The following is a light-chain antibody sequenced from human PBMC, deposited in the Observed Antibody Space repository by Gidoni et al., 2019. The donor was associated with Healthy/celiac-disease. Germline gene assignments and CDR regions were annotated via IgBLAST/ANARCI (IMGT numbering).Light chain of an antibody. CDR2: GAS. CDR3: QQYGSSPYT. Sequence: EIVLTQYPGTLSLSPGERATLSCRASQSVSSSYLAWYQQKPGQAPRLLIYGASIRATGIPDRFSGSGSGTDFTLTISRLEPEDFAVYYCQQYGSSPYTFGQGTKLEIK. V-gene: IGKV3-20*01. J-gene: IGKJ2*01. CDR1: QSVSSSY.